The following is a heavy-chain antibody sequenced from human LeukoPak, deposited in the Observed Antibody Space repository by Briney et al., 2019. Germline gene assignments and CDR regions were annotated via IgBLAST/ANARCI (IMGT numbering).Heavy chain of an antibody. V-gene: IGHV3-23*01. J-gene: IGHJ4*02. CDR3: AKWPEGAMDYFDY. Sequence: GGSLRLSCAASGFTFSSFAINWARQAPVKGLEWVSAISGDGTRTYYADSVKGRFTISRDNSKNTLYLEMSSLRVEDTAIYYCAKWPEGAMDYFDYWGQGTLVTVSS. D-gene: IGHD3-16*01. CDR1: GFTFSSFA. CDR2: ISGDGTRT.